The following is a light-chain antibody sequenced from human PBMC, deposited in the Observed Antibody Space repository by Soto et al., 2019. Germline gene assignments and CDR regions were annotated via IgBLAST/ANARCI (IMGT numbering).Light chain of an antibody. CDR3: LQDYNYPRT. V-gene: IGKV1-6*01. J-gene: IGKJ2*01. CDR2: AAS. Sequence: AIQMTQSPSSLSAPVGDRVTITCRANQGIRNDLGWYQQKPGKAPKLLIYAASSLQSGVPSRFSGSGSGTDFTLTISSLQPEDFATYYCLQDYNYPRTFGRGTKVDIK. CDR1: QGIRND.